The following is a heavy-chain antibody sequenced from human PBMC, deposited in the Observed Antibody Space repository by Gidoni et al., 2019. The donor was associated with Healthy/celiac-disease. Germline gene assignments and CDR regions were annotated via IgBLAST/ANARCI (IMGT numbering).Heavy chain of an antibody. CDR3: ARVATVTTHWFDP. D-gene: IGHD4-17*01. Sequence: QVQLQESGPGLVKPSQTLSLTCTVTRGSISSGGYYWSWIRQHPGKGLEWTGYIYYSGSTYYNPSLKSRVTISVDTSKNQFSLKLSSVTAADPAVYYCARVATVTTHWFDPWGQGTLVTVSS. J-gene: IGHJ5*02. V-gene: IGHV4-31*03. CDR2: IYYSGST. CDR1: RGSISSGGYY.